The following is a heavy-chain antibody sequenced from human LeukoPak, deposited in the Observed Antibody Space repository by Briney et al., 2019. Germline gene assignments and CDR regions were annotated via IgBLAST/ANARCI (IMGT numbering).Heavy chain of an antibody. Sequence: SQTLSLTCATSGDSVSSNSGAWNWIRQSPSRGLEWLGRTYYRSKWHNEYAVSLRSRITINPDTSKNQFSLQLNSVSPEDTAVYYCASGTAANGMDVWGQGTTVTVSS. J-gene: IGHJ6*02. CDR2: TYYRSKWHN. V-gene: IGHV6-1*01. CDR3: ASGTAANGMDV. CDR1: GDSVSSNSGA. D-gene: IGHD1-1*01.